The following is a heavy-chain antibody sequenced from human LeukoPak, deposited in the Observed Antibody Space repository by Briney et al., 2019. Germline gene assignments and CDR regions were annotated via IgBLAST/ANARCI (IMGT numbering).Heavy chain of an antibody. CDR3: ARGYMTADY. V-gene: IGHV3-7*05. D-gene: IGHD2-2*02. J-gene: IGHJ4*02. CDR1: GFTFNNYW. Sequence: GGSLRLSCVASGFTFNNYWMSWVRQAPGKGLEWVASIKQDGSDKYYVDSVRGRFTITRDNAKNSLYLQMGSLRAGDTAVYYCARGYMTADYWGQGSLVTVSS. CDR2: IKQDGSDK.